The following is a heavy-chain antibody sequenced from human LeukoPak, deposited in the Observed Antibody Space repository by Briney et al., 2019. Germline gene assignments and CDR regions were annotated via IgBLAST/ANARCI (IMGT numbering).Heavy chain of an antibody. Sequence: GGSLRLSCTASGFTFSSLAMTWVRQAPGKGLEWVSTIRSNGGTTYNADSVKGRFTISRDNSKNTLYLELNSLRVEDTATFYCAKGQELDDGVFDSWGQGTMVTVSS. V-gene: IGHV3-23*01. J-gene: IGHJ4*02. D-gene: IGHD1-1*01. CDR2: IRSNGGTT. CDR3: AKGQELDDGVFDS. CDR1: GFTFSSLA.